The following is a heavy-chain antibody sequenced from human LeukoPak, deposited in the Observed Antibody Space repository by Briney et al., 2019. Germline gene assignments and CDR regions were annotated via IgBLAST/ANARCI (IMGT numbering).Heavy chain of an antibody. V-gene: IGHV4-34*01. CDR2: INHSGST. CDR1: GGSFSGYY. CDR3: ARGVTNSSGWYYYFDY. J-gene: IGHJ4*02. D-gene: IGHD6-19*01. Sequence: SETLSLTCAVYGGSFSGYYWSWIRQPPGNGLEWIGEINHSGSTNYNPSLKSRVTISVDTSKNQFSLKLSSVTAADTAVYYCARGVTNSSGWYYYFDYWGQGTLVTVSS.